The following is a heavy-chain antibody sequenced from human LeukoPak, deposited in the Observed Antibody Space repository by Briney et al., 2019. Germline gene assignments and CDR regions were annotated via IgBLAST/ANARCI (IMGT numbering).Heavy chain of an antibody. J-gene: IGHJ6*03. Sequence: ASVKVSCKASGYTFTSYYMHWVRQAPGQGLEWMGWINPNSGGTNYAQKFQGRVTMTRDTSISTAYMELSRLRSDDTAVYYCARRAGYSYGYYYYYYMDVWGKGTTVTVSS. D-gene: IGHD5-18*01. CDR1: GYTFTSYY. CDR3: ARRAGYSYGYYYYYYMDV. CDR2: INPNSGGT. V-gene: IGHV1-2*02.